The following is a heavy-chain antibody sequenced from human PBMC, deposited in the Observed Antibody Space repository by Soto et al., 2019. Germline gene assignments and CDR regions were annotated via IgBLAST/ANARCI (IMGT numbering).Heavy chain of an antibody. CDR2: IRQDGSEK. D-gene: IGHD6-19*01. V-gene: IGHV3-7*03. CDR1: GSTFSSYW. J-gene: IGHJ4*02. CDR3: ARRSKEQWLPQGNFDY. Sequence: PGGSLRLSCAASGSTFSSYWMSWVRQAPGKGLEWVANIRQDGSEKYYVDSVKGRFTISRDNAKNSLYLQMNSLRAEDTAVYYCARRSKEQWLPQGNFDYWGQGTLVTVSS.